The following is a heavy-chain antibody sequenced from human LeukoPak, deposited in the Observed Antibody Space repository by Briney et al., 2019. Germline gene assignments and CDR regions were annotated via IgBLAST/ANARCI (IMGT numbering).Heavy chain of an antibody. Sequence: ASVKVSCKASGCTFTSYDINWVRQAPGQGLEWMGWMNPNSGNTGYAQKFQGRVTMTRNTSISTDYMELSSLRSEDTAVYYCARGRKGSTIFGVVITELYYYYMDVWGKGTTVTVSS. CDR2: MNPNSGNT. CDR3: ARGRKGSTIFGVVITELYYYYMDV. D-gene: IGHD3-3*01. V-gene: IGHV1-8*01. J-gene: IGHJ6*03. CDR1: GCTFTSYD.